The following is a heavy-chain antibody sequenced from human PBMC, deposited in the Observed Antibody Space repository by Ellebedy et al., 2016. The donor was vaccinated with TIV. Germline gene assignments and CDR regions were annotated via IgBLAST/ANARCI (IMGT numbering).Heavy chain of an antibody. D-gene: IGHD3-16*01. CDR2: IYHSGST. Sequence: MPSETLSLTCTVSGGTISSGDHYWSWIRQPPGKGLEWIGYIYHSGSTYFNPSLKSRVTISVDTSKNQFSLQLSAVPAADTAIYYCARKIGESWFDPWGQGTLVTVSS. CDR3: ARKIGESWFDP. J-gene: IGHJ5*02. CDR1: GGTISSGDHY. V-gene: IGHV4-30-4*01.